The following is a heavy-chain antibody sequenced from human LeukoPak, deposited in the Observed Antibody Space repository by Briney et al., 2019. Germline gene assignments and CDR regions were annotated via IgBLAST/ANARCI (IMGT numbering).Heavy chain of an antibody. Sequence: PGGSLRLSCAASGFTFSIYWMSWVRQAPGKGLEWVANINQDGSETYYVDSVEGRFTISRDNAKNSVFLQMSSLRVEDTAVYFCSGDPGDYWGQGTLVTVSP. V-gene: IGHV3-7*04. CDR1: GFTFSIYW. J-gene: IGHJ4*02. CDR3: SGDPGDY. CDR2: INQDGSET.